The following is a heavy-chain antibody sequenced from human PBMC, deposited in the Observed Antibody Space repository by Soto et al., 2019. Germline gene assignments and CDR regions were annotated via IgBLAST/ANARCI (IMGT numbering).Heavy chain of an antibody. CDR2: ISSSSTI. Sequence: WGSLRLSWAASGFTFSSYSMNWVRQAPGKGLEWVSYISSSSTIYYADSVKGRFTISRDNAKNSLYLQMNSLRAEDTAVYYCARDLGITMVRGGFDYWGQGTLVTVS. J-gene: IGHJ4*02. D-gene: IGHD3-10*01. CDR3: ARDLGITMVRGGFDY. CDR1: GFTFSSYS. V-gene: IGHV3-48*01.